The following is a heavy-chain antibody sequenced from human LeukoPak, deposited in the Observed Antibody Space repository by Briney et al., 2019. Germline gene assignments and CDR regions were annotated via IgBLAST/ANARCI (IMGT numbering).Heavy chain of an antibody. CDR3: ARENGVVHGVYYMDV. CDR2: IKQDGSEK. J-gene: IGHJ6*03. CDR1: GFTFSHYW. D-gene: IGHD3-3*01. Sequence: PGGSLRLFCAAWGFTFSHYWMTWVRGAPGKGLEWVADIKQDGSEKLYVKSVRGRFTISRDNAKMSLFLQMNSLRAEDTAVYYCARENGVVHGVYYMDVWGKGTTVTVS. V-gene: IGHV3-7*01.